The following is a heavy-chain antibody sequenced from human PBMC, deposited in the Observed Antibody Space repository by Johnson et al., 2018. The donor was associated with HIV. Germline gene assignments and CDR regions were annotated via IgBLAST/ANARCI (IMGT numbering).Heavy chain of an antibody. CDR3: ARDRGSSSWYRDAFDI. V-gene: IGHV3-11*04. CDR2: ISSSGSTI. CDR1: GFTFSDYY. Sequence: QVQLVESGGGVVQPGRSLRLSCAASGFTFSDYYMSWIRQAPGKGLEWVSYISSSGSTIYYADSVKGRFTISRDKAKNSLYLQMNSLRAEDTAVYYCARDRGSSSWYRDAFDIWGQGTMVTVSS. D-gene: IGHD6-13*01. J-gene: IGHJ3*02.